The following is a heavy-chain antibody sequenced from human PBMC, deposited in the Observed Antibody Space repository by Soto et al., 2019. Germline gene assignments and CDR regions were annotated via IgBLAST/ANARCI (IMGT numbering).Heavy chain of an antibody. J-gene: IGHJ6*02. D-gene: IGHD2-2*01. Sequence: QVQLVESGGGVVQPGRSLRLSCAASGFTFSSYGMHWVRQAPGKGLEWVAVISYDGSNKYYADSVKGRFTISRDNSKNTLYLQMNSLRAEDTAVYYCAKEAAAHLYYYYGMDVWGQGTTVTVSS. CDR1: GFTFSSYG. V-gene: IGHV3-30*18. CDR3: AKEAAAHLYYYYGMDV. CDR2: ISYDGSNK.